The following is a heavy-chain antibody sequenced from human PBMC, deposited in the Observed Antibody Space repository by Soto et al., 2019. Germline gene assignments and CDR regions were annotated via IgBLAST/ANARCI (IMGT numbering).Heavy chain of an antibody. CDR2: IIPILGIA. D-gene: IGHD2-15*01. Sequence: ASVKVSCKASGGTFSSYTISWVRQAPGQGLEWMGRIIPILGIANYAQKFQGRVTITADKSTSTAYMELSSLRSEDTAVYYCASNSRGRYCSGGSCYTDWGQGTLVTVSS. V-gene: IGHV1-69*02. J-gene: IGHJ4*02. CDR3: ASNSRGRYCSGGSCYTD. CDR1: GGTFSSYT.